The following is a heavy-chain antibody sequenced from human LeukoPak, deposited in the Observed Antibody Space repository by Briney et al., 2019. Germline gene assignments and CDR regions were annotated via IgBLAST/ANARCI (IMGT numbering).Heavy chain of an antibody. V-gene: IGHV5-51*01. J-gene: IGHJ4*02. CDR3: ARSIDYFDY. Sequence: GESLKISCKGSGYSFTNYWIGWVRQMPGKGLEWMGIIYPGDSDTRYGPSFQGQVTISADKSNSTAYLQWSGLKASDTAMYYCARSIDYFDYWGQGTLVTVSS. CDR2: IYPGDSDT. CDR1: GYSFTNYW.